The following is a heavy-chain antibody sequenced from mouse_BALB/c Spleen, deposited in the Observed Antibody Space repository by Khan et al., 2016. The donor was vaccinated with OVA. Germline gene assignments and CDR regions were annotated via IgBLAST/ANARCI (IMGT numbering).Heavy chain of an antibody. J-gene: IGHJ4*01. CDR3: ARPPYFSYVLVY. Sequence: QIQLVQSGPELKKPGETVKISCKASGYTFTNSGMNWVKQAPGKGLKWMGWINTYTGEPTYADDFKGRFAFSLETSASTAYLQSNNLKSEDTATYFCARPPYFSYVLVYWGKGTSVNVSS. D-gene: IGHD2-10*01. CDR1: GYTFTNSG. CDR2: INTYTGEP. V-gene: IGHV9-3-1*01.